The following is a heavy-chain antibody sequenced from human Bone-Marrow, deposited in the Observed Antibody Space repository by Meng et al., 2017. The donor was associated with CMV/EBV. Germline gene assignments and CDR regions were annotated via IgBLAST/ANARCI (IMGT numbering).Heavy chain of an antibody. D-gene: IGHD3-22*01. V-gene: IGHV1-2*02. CDR2: INPNSGGT. Sequence: ASVKVSCKASGYTFTGYYMHWVRQAPGQGLEWMGWINPNSGGTNYAQKFQGRVTMTRDTSISTAYMELSRLRSDDTAVYYCARENITMIVGGMDVWGQGTTVTVSS. J-gene: IGHJ6*02. CDR1: GYTFTGYY. CDR3: ARENITMIVGGMDV.